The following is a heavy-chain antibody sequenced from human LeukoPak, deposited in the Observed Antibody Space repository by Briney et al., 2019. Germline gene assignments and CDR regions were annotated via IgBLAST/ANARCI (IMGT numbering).Heavy chain of an antibody. Sequence: PSGSLRLSCAASGFTFSTYPITWFRQAPGKGLDWVSAISASGGTTYYADPVKGRFTVSTDNSPNTMFLQMTSLRAEDTAVYYCAKKPPKIADGNWFDPWGQGTLVTVSS. CDR2: ISASGGTT. CDR1: GFTFSTYP. V-gene: IGHV3-23*01. CDR3: AKKPPKIADGNWFDP. J-gene: IGHJ5*02. D-gene: IGHD5-24*01.